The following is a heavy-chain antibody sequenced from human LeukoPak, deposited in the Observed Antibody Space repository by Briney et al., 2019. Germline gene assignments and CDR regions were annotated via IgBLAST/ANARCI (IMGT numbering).Heavy chain of an antibody. CDR2: IGNPLSK. CDR3: AAEIRRGDSPLDS. J-gene: IGHJ4*02. CDR1: GLYSGDHP. Sequence: GGSLRLSCPASGLYSGDHPIHWIRQAPGKGPEWVSGIGNPLSKGYADSVRGRFTISRGNAGNSVYLQMKSLRPEDTALYYCAAEIRRGDSPLDSWGQGTLVTVSS. V-gene: IGHV3-9*02.